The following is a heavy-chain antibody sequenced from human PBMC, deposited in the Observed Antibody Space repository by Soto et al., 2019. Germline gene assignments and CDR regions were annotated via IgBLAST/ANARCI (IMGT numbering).Heavy chain of an antibody. CDR1: VYAFTSYY. CDR2: INPNSGGT. CDR3: ARSHLRDTSMADFDY. Sequence: SVKVACKSSVYAFTSYYMHWVRQSPGQGLEWMGWINPNSGGTNNAQKFHGRVAMTRDTSINTAYMELNRLRSDDTAVYYCARSHLRDTSMADFDYWGQGTLVTVSA. D-gene: IGHD5-18*01. J-gene: IGHJ4*02. V-gene: IGHV1-2*02.